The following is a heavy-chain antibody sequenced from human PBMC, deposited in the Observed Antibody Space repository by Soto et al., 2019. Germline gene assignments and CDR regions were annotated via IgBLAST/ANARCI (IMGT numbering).Heavy chain of an antibody. Sequence: EVQLVESGGGLVQPGEPLRLSCAVSGFTFTNVWMSWVRQAPGKGLEWVGRIKSKTAGETIDYAAVVKGRFTISRDDSQNTLYLQMNRLKTEDTAVYYCTKIGPVAEELDYWGRVTLVTVSS. CDR2: IKSKTAGETI. D-gene: IGHD2-2*01. CDR1: GFTFTNVW. CDR3: TKIGPVAEELDY. V-gene: IGHV3-15*01. J-gene: IGHJ4*02.